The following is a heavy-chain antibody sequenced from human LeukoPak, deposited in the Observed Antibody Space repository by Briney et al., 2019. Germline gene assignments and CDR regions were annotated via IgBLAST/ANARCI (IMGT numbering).Heavy chain of an antibody. Sequence: GESLRLSCAASGFTFSSYAMSWVRQAPGKGLEWVSAISGSGGSTYYADSVKGRFTISRDNSKNTLYLQMNSLRAEDTAVYYCAKDRSPYSGFDYWGQGTLVTVSS. J-gene: IGHJ4*02. V-gene: IGHV3-23*01. D-gene: IGHD1-26*01. CDR2: ISGSGGST. CDR1: GFTFSSYA. CDR3: AKDRSPYSGFDY.